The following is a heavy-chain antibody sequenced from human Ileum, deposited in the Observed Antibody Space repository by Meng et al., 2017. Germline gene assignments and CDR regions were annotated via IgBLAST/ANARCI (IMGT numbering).Heavy chain of an antibody. Sequence: GGSLRLSCAVSGFTFDDYSMHCVRQAPGEGLEWVFLISWDGGSTYYADSVKGRITISTDNSKNSLYLQMNSLRAEDTALYYCAKDGGDGYNFADRLAGLGSYWGQGTLVTVSS. V-gene: IGHV3-43D*03. CDR3: AKDGGDGYNFADRLAGLGSY. CDR2: ISWDGGST. J-gene: IGHJ4*02. D-gene: IGHD5-24*01. CDR1: GFTFDDYS.